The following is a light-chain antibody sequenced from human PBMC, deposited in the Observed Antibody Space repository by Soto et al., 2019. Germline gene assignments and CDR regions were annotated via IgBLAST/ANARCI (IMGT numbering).Light chain of an antibody. CDR2: DVS. Sequence: QSVLIQPASVSGSPGQSITISCTGTSSDVGVSNYVSWYQQHPGKVPKLMIYDVSIRPSGVSTRFSGSKSGNTASLTISGLQAEDEADYYCSSYTSTSALGIFGAGTKVTV. CDR3: SSYTSTSALGI. J-gene: IGLJ1*01. CDR1: SSDVGVSNY. V-gene: IGLV2-14*03.